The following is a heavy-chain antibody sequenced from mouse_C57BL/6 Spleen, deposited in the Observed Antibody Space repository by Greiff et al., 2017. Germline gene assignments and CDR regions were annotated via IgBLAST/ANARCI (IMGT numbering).Heavy chain of an antibody. CDR2: ISNLAYSI. J-gene: IGHJ3*01. D-gene: IGHD2-4*01. V-gene: IGHV5-15*01. Sequence: EVNVVESGGGLVQPGGSLKLSCAASGFTFSDYGMAWVRQAPRKGPEWVAFISNLAYSIYYADTVTGRFTISRENAKNTLYLEMSSLRSEDTAMYYCARHGDYDGFAYWGQGTLVTVSA. CDR3: ARHGDYDGFAY. CDR1: GFTFSDYG.